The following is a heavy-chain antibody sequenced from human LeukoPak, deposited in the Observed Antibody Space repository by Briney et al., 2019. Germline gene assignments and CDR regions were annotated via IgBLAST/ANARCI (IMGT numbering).Heavy chain of an antibody. J-gene: IGHJ4*02. CDR3: ASRKKGMATAGFDY. V-gene: IGHV5-51*01. CDR1: GYSFTSYW. D-gene: IGHD5-24*01. Sequence: GESLKISCRGSGYSFTSYWIGWVRQMPGKGLEWMGIICPGDSDTRYSPSFKGQVTISAEKSISTAYLQWSSLKASDTALYYCASRKKGMATAGFDYWGQGTLVTASS. CDR2: ICPGDSDT.